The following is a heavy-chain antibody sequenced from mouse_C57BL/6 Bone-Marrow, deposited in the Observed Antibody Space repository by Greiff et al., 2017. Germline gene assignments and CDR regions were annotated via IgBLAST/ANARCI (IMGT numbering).Heavy chain of an antibody. J-gene: IGHJ2*01. CDR3: ARSAQAYYFDY. Sequence: GGLVQPGGSLSLSCAASGFTFTDYYMSWVRQPPGKALEWLGFIRNKANGYTTEYSASVKGRFTISRDNSQSILYLQMNALRAEDSATYYCARSAQAYYFDYWGQGTTLTVSS. CDR1: GFTFTDYY. V-gene: IGHV7-3*01. CDR2: IRNKANGYTT. D-gene: IGHD3-2*02.